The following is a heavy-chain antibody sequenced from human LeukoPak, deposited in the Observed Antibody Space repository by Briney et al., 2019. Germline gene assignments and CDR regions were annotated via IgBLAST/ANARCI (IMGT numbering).Heavy chain of an antibody. V-gene: IGHV4-4*02. Sequence: SETLSLTCAVSGGSISSSSGNCWTWVRQPPGKGLEWIGEVLRSGSTNYNPSLKSRVTMSIDKSKNQFSLKVNSVTAADTAVYYCATYYDTSGYRFDYWGQGTLVTVSS. CDR2: VLRSGST. CDR1: GGSISSSSGNC. D-gene: IGHD3-22*01. CDR3: ATYYDTSGYRFDY. J-gene: IGHJ4*02.